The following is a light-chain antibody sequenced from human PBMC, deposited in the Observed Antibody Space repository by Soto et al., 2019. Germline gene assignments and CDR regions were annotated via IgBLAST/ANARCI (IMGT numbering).Light chain of an antibody. CDR2: GNN. J-gene: IGLJ1*01. V-gene: IGLV1-40*01. Sequence: QSVLTQPPSVSGAPGQRVTISCTGSSSNIGAGYDVHWYQQLPGTAPKLLIYGNNNRPSGVPDRFSGSKSGTSASLDIAGLQAEDEADDYCQSYDSSLISYVFGTGTKLTVL. CDR3: QSYDSSLISYV. CDR1: SSNIGAGYD.